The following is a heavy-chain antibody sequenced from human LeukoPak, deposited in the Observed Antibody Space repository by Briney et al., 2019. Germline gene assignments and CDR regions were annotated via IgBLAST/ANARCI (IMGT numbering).Heavy chain of an antibody. CDR2: ISYDGSNK. CDR1: GFTFSSYG. V-gene: IGHV3-30*18. D-gene: IGHD3-9*01. J-gene: IGHJ4*02. Sequence: GRSLRLSCAASGFTFSSYGMHWVRQAPGKGLEWVAVISYDGSNKYHADSVKGRFTISRDNSKNTLYLQMNSLRAEDTAVYYCAKLTGYHPLDYWGQGTLVTVSS. CDR3: AKLTGYHPLDY.